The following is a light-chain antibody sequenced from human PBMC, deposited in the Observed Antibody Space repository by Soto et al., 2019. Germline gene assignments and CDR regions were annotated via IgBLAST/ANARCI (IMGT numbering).Light chain of an antibody. V-gene: IGKV1-5*03. Sequence: DIQMTQSPSTLSASVGDRVTITCRASQSISSWLAWYQQKPGKAPKLLINKASNLESGVPSRFSGSGSGTEFTLTISSLQPDDFATDYCQQYNSYPLTFGGGTKVEIK. CDR1: QSISSW. J-gene: IGKJ4*01. CDR3: QQYNSYPLT. CDR2: KAS.